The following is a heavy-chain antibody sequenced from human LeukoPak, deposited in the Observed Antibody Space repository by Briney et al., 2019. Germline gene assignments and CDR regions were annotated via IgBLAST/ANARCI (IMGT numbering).Heavy chain of an antibody. D-gene: IGHD3-10*01. V-gene: IGHV4-34*01. Sequence: PSETLSLTCAVYGGSFSGYYWSWIRHPPGKGLEWIGEINHSGRTNYSPSLKSRVNISVDTSKNQFSLKLSSVTAADTAVYYCARVCGGGQYYYYYYYMDVWGKGTTVTVSS. CDR3: ARVCGGGQYYYYYYYMDV. CDR2: INHSGRT. CDR1: GGSFSGYY. J-gene: IGHJ6*03.